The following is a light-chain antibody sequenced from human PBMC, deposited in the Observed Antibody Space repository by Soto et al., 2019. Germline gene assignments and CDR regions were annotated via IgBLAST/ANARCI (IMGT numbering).Light chain of an antibody. CDR1: QSVSSN. CDR3: QRYGSSPLP. CDR2: AAS. J-gene: IGKJ4*01. V-gene: IGKV3-20*01. Sequence: VMTQSPATLSVSPGERATLSCRASQSVSSNLAGYQQKPGQAPSLLIYAASSRAAGTPDGFGGSGSGTDITLTISRLEPEVLAVYYCQRYGSSPLPFGGGTKVDIK.